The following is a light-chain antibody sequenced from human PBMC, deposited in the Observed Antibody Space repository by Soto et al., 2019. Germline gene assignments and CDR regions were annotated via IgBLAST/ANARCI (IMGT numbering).Light chain of an antibody. V-gene: IGLV2-8*01. Sequence: QSVLTQPPSASGSPGQSVTISCTGTSSDVGGYNYVSWFQQHPGKAPKLIIHEVNQRPSGVPDRFSGSKSGNTASLTVSGLQAEDEGTYYCSSYGGYTNVVLGTGTKVTVL. CDR3: SSYGGYTNVV. CDR2: EVN. CDR1: SSDVGGYNY. J-gene: IGLJ1*01.